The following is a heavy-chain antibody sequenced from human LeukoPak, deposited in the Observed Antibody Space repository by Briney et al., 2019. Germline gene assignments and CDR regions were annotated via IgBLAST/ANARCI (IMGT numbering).Heavy chain of an antibody. D-gene: IGHD4-17*01. CDR2: IYYSGST. CDR3: ARYSRDTVTTLAY. CDR1: GASINTDY. J-gene: IGHJ4*02. V-gene: IGHV4-59*08. Sequence: SETLSLTCTVSGASINTDYRSWIRQPPGKGLEWIGYIYYSGSTNYNPSLKSRVTISVDTSKNQFSLKLTSVTAADTAVYYCARYSRDTVTTLAYWGQGTLVTVSS.